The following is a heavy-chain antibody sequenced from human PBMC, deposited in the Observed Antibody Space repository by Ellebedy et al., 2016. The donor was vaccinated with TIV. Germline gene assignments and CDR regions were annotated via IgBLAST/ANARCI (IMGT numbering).Heavy chain of an antibody. D-gene: IGHD6-19*01. CDR2: ISYDGSNK. J-gene: IGHJ4*02. CDR3: AKDRFRDSSGWIY. Sequence: GGSLRLXXAASGFTFSSYGMHWVRQAPGQGLEWVAVISYDGSNKYYADSVKGRFTISRDNSKNTLYLQMNSLRAEDTAVYYCAKDRFRDSSGWIYWGQGTLVTVSS. V-gene: IGHV3-30*18. CDR1: GFTFSSYG.